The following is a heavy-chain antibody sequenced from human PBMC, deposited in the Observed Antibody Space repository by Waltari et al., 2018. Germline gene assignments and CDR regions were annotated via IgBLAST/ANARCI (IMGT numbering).Heavy chain of an antibody. CDR3: ARDGIAYRMAH. V-gene: IGHV4-39*07. J-gene: IGHJ4*02. CDR2: ISYRGST. D-gene: IGHD1-26*01. CDR1: GSSISSTNYF. Sequence: QLQLQESGPGLVKPSETLSLTCTVSGSSISSTNYFCGWVRQPPGQGLDWIGSISYRGSTYYNPSSKTRVTISVDTSKNQFSLFLNSVTAADTAVYYCARDGIAYRMAHWGQGTLVTVSS.